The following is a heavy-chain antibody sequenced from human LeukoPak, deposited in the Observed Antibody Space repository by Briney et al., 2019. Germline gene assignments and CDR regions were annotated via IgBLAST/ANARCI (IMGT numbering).Heavy chain of an antibody. Sequence: GGSLRLSCAASGFTFSDYYMSWIRQAPGKGLEWVSYISSSGDYTNYADSVKGRFTISRDNSKNTLYLQMNSLRPEDTAVYYCAKDLTYYYDISGSYYGYYFDYWGQGTLVTVSS. CDR2: ISSSGDYT. D-gene: IGHD3-22*01. CDR3: AKDLTYYYDISGSYYGYYFDY. V-gene: IGHV3-11*06. J-gene: IGHJ4*02. CDR1: GFTFSDYY.